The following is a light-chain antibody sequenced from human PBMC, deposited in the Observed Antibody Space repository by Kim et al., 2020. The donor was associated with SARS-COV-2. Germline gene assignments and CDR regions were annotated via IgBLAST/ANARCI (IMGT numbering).Light chain of an antibody. CDR1: KLGDKY. Sequence: SYELTQPPSVSVSPGQTASITCSGDKLGDKYACWYQQKPGQPPVLVIYQDSKRPSGIPERFSGSNSGNTATLTISGTQAMDEADYYCQAWDSSTVVFGGG. J-gene: IGLJ2*01. CDR2: QDS. V-gene: IGLV3-1*01. CDR3: QAWDSSTVV.